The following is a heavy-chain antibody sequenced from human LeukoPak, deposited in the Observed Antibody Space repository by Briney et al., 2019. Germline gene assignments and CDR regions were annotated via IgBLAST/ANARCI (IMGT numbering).Heavy chain of an antibody. D-gene: IGHD5-24*01. J-gene: IGHJ6*03. Sequence: GGSLRLSCAASGFTFSSYGMHWVRQAPGKGLEWVAFIRYDGSNKYYADSVKGRFTISRDSSKSTVSLQMNSLRAEDTPIYFCARVPPPFTMYYMDVWGKGTPVIVSS. CDR1: GFTFSSYG. CDR3: ARVPPPFTMYYMDV. V-gene: IGHV3-30*02. CDR2: IRYDGSNK.